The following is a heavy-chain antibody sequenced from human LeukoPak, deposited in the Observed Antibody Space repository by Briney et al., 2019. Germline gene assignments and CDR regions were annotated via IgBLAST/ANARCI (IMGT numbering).Heavy chain of an antibody. CDR2: IWYDGSNK. D-gene: IGHD3-22*01. CDR3: ATYDSRD. V-gene: IGHV3-33*01. CDR1: GFTFSSYG. J-gene: IGHJ4*02. Sequence: PGRSLRLSCAASGFTFSSYGMHWVRQAPGKGLEWVAVIWYDGSNKYYADSVKGRFTISRDNSKNTLYLQMNSPRAEDTAVYYCATYDSRDRGQGTLVTVSS.